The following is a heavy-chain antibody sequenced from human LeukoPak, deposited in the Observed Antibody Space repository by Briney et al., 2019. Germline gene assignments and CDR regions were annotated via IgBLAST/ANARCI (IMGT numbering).Heavy chain of an antibody. V-gene: IGHV3-30*02. CDR1: GFAFSSYG. Sequence: HPGGSLRLSYAASGFAFSSYGIHWVRQAPGKGLEWVAFIQYDGSNKYYADSVKGRFTISRDNSKNTLYLQMNSLRAEDTAVYYCAKDRSGPAEHWGQGTPVTVSS. J-gene: IGHJ1*01. CDR3: AKDRSGPAEH. CDR2: IQYDGSNK.